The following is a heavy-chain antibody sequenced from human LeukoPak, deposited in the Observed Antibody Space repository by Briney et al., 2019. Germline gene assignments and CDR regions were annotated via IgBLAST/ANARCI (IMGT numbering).Heavy chain of an antibody. CDR3: ARVGRDSQHLDY. CDR2: ISSSGDII. Sequence: GGSLRLSCAASGFTFSSYEMNWVRQAPRKGLEWVSYISSSGDIIYYADSVRGRLTFSRDNAKNSLYLQMNSLRAEDTAVYYCARVGRDSQHLDYWGPGTLVTVSS. J-gene: IGHJ4*02. V-gene: IGHV3-48*03. D-gene: IGHD2-15*01. CDR1: GFTFSSYE.